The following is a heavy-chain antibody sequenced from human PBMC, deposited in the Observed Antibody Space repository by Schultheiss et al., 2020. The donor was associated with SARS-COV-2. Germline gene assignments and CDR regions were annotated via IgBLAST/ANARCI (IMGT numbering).Heavy chain of an antibody. Sequence: SETLSLTCAVYGGSFSGYYWSWIRQHPGKGLEWIGYIYYSGSTYYNPSLKSRVTISVDTSKNQFSLKLSSVTAADTAVYYCARADIVVVPAAMRLGMDVWGQGTTVTVSS. D-gene: IGHD2-2*01. CDR1: GGSFSGYY. J-gene: IGHJ6*02. CDR2: IYYSGST. CDR3: ARADIVVVPAAMRLGMDV. V-gene: IGHV4-31*11.